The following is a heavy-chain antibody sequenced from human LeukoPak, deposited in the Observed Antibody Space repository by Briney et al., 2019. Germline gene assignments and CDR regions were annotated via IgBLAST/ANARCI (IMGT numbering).Heavy chain of an antibody. J-gene: IGHJ3*02. CDR3: AKRVRYRAVAGALDAFDI. CDR1: GFTFSSYA. Sequence: GGSLRLSCAVSGFTFSSYAMSWVRQAPGKGLEWVSAISGSGGSTYYADSVKGRFTISRDNSKNTLYLQMNSLRAEDTAVYYCAKRVRYRAVAGALDAFDIWGQGTMVTVSS. V-gene: IGHV3-23*01. D-gene: IGHD6-19*01. CDR2: ISGSGGST.